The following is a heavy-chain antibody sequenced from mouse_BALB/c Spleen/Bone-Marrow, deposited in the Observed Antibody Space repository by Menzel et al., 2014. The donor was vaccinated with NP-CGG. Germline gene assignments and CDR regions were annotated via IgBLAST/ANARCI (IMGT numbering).Heavy chain of an antibody. Sequence: QVQLQQPGAELVRPGTSVKVSCKASGYAFTNYLIEWVKQRPGQGREWIGVINPGSGGANYNEKFKGKATLTADKSSSTAYMQLSSLTSDDSAVYFCAREWTARAVDYWGQGTTLTVSS. J-gene: IGHJ2*01. D-gene: IGHD3-2*01. CDR1: GYAFTNYL. CDR2: INPGSGGA. CDR3: AREWTARAVDY. V-gene: IGHV1-54*01.